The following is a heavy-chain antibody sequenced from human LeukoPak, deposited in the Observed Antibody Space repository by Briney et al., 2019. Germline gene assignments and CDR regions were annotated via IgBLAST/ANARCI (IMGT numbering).Heavy chain of an antibody. J-gene: IGHJ3*02. CDR1: GYPFTSYD. D-gene: IGHD6-25*01. CDR3: ARVVAASDFDI. Sequence: GASVKVSCKASGYPFTSYDINWVRQATGQGLEWMGWMNPNSGNTGYAQKFQGRVTITRNTSISTAYMALSSLRSEDTAVYYCARVVAASDFDIWGQGTMVTVSS. V-gene: IGHV1-8*03. CDR2: MNPNSGNT.